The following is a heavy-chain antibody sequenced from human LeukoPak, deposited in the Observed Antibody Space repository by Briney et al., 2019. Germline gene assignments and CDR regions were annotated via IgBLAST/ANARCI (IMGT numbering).Heavy chain of an antibody. V-gene: IGHV4-59*01. D-gene: IGHD6-19*01. CDR1: GGSISSYY. Sequence: TSETLSLTCTVSGGSISSYYWSWIRQPPGKGLEWIGYIYYSGSTNYNPSLKSRVTISVDTSKNQLSLKLSSVTAADTAVYYCARSTSGWFVFDYWGQGTLVTVSS. J-gene: IGHJ4*02. CDR3: ARSTSGWFVFDY. CDR2: IYYSGST.